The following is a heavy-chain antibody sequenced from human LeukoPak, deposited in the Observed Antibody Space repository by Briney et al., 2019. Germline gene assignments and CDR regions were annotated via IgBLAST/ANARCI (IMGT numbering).Heavy chain of an antibody. V-gene: IGHV3-30*18. CDR1: GFTFSSYG. Sequence: GRSLRLSCAASGFTFSSYGMHWVRQAPGKGLEWVAVISYDGSNKYYADSVKGRLTISRDNSKKPLYLQMNSLRAEDTAVYYCAKPGGGYYYFDYWGQGTLVTVSS. CDR3: AKPGGGYYYFDY. CDR2: ISYDGSNK. J-gene: IGHJ4*02. D-gene: IGHD6-13*01.